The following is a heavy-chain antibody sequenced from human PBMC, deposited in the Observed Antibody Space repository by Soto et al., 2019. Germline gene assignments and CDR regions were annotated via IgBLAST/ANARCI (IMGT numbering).Heavy chain of an antibody. CDR2: INHSGST. CDR1: GGSFSGYY. V-gene: IGHV4-34*01. D-gene: IGHD1-26*01. Sequence: QVQLQQWGAGLLKPSETLSLTCAVYGGSFSGYYWSWIRQPPGKGLEWIGEINHSGSTNYNPSLKSRVTISVDTSKNQSSLKLSSVTAADTAVYYCASRGGTTYNWFDPWGQGTLVTVSS. CDR3: ASRGGTTYNWFDP. J-gene: IGHJ5*02.